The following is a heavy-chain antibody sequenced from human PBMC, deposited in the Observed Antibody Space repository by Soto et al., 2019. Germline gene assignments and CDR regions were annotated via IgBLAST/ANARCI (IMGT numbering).Heavy chain of an antibody. J-gene: IGHJ4*02. V-gene: IGHV3-33*01. CDR3: ARDYSSICYGFDH. Sequence: QAGGSLRLSCVASGFTFSSYGMHWVRQAPGKGLEWVAGIWYDGSDKYYADSVKGRFTISRDNSKNTLYLQMNSLSAEDTAVYYCARDYSSICYGFDHWGQGTLVTVSS. D-gene: IGHD2-2*01. CDR1: GFTFSSYG. CDR2: IWYDGSDK.